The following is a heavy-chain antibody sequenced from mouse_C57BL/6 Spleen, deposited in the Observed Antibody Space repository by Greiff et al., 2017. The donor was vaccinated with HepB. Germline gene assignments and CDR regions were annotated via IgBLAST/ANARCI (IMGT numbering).Heavy chain of an antibody. CDR1: GFTFSDYG. J-gene: IGHJ1*03. CDR3: ARGGLLRYFDV. V-gene: IGHV5-17*01. D-gene: IGHD2-3*01. CDR2: ISSGSSTI. Sequence: EVNVVESGGGLVKPGGSLKLSCAASGFTFSDYGMHWVRQAPEKGLEWVAYISSGSSTIYYADTVKGRFTISRDNAKNTLFLQMTSLRSEDTAMYYCARGGLLRYFDVWGTGTTVTVSS.